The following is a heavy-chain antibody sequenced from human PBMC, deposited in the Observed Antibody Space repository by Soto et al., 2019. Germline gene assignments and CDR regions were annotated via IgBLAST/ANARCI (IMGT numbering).Heavy chain of an antibody. D-gene: IGHD4-17*01. J-gene: IGHJ4*02. CDR1: GGSFSGYY. CDR3: GLRRRYGGYFDY. V-gene: IGHV4-34*01. Sequence: QVQLQQWGAGLLKPSATLSLTCAVYGGSFSGYYWSWIRQPPGKALEWIGEINHSGSTNYNPSIKSRVTISVDTSKNQLSLKLSSVTAADTAVYYCGLRRRYGGYFDYWGQGTLVTVSS. CDR2: INHSGST.